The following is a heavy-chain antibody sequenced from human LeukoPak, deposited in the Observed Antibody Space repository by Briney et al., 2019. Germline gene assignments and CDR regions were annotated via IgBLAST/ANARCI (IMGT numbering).Heavy chain of an antibody. J-gene: IGHJ3*02. CDR1: GFTFSSYD. V-gene: IGHV3-13*01. CDR3: AKVQELLLSDAFDI. CDR2: IGTAGDT. Sequence: GGSLRLSCAASGFTFSSYDMHWVRQATGKGLEWVSAIGTAGDTYYPGSVKGRFTISRDNSKNTLYLQMNSLRAEDTAVYYCAKVQELLLSDAFDIWGQGTMVTVSS. D-gene: IGHD1-26*01.